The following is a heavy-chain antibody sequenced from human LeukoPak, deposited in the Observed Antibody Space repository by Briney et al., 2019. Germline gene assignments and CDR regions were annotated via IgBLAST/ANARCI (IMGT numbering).Heavy chain of an antibody. V-gene: IGHV5-51*01. Sequence: GESLKISCKGSGYSFTSYWIGWVRQMPGKGLEWMGIIYPGDSDTRYSPSFQGQVTISADKSISTAYLQWSSLKASDAALYYCASYNGNNYGYFDYWGQGTLVTVSS. D-gene: IGHD5-18*01. CDR3: ASYNGNNYGYFDY. CDR2: IYPGDSDT. J-gene: IGHJ4*02. CDR1: GYSFTSYW.